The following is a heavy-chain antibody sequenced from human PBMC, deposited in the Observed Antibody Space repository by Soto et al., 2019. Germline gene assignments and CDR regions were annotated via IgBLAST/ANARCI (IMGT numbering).Heavy chain of an antibody. CDR3: AKIPSRGMIFGAGS. V-gene: IGHV3-23*05. Sequence: GGSLRLSCAASGFIFRNHVLNWVRQAPGKGLEWVSAIDNSGGGSFYADSVKGRFIISRDNSKDTVFLHMNNLRPEDTAFYYCAKIPSRGMIFGAGSWGQGTLVTVSS. CDR1: GFIFRNHV. D-gene: IGHD3-3*01. CDR2: IDNSGGGS. J-gene: IGHJ5*02.